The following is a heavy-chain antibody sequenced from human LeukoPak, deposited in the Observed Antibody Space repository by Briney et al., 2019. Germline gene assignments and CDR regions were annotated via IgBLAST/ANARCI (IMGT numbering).Heavy chain of an antibody. V-gene: IGHV1-8*01. D-gene: IGHD3-9*01. Sequence: ASVKVSCKASGYNFSSYDINWVRQAPGQGPEWMGWMNPKNCKTGYAQSFQGRIDLTRNPSISTAYMELSSLRSEDTALYYCVRAPQEGRDILTGVQTGNWFHPWGQGTLATVSS. CDR1: GYNFSSYD. CDR2: MNPKNCKT. J-gene: IGHJ5*02. CDR3: VRAPQEGRDILTGVQTGNWFHP.